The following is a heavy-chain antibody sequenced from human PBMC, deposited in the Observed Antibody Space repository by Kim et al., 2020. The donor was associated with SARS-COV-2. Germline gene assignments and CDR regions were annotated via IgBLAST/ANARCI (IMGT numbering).Heavy chain of an antibody. CDR2: IFYTGTT. CDR3: ARLVGYCNYGSCYLDH. Sequence: SETLSLTCSVSGGSISSNLYYWGWIRQPPGKGLEWIGTIFYTGTTYYNPSLESRVTISVDTSKNQFSLNLNSVTAADTAIYYCARLVGYCNYGSCYLDHWGKGTLVTVSP. CDR1: GGSISSNLYY. J-gene: IGHJ4*02. D-gene: IGHD2-15*01. V-gene: IGHV4-39*01.